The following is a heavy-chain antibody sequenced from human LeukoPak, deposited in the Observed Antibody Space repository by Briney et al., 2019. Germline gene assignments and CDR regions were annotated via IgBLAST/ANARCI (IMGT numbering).Heavy chain of an antibody. J-gene: IGHJ5*02. D-gene: IGHD1-26*01. Sequence: SETLSLTCAVYGGSFSGYYWSWIRQPPGKGLEWIGYIYYSGSTNYNPSLKSRVTISVDTSKNQFSLKLSSVTAADTAVYYCARGREWELLWDWFDPWGQGTLVTVSS. CDR3: ARGREWELLWDWFDP. CDR2: IYYSGST. CDR1: GGSFSGYY. V-gene: IGHV4-59*08.